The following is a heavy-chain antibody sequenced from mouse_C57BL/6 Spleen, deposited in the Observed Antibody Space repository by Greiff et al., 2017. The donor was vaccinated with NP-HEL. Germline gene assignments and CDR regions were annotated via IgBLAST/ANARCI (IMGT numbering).Heavy chain of an antibody. CDR2: IYPGDGDT. CDR3: ARGGAEVLFDY. CDR1: GYAFSSYW. Sequence: QVHVKQSGAELVKPGASVKISCKASGYAFSSYWMNWVKQRPGKGLEWIGQIYPGDGDTNYNGKFKGKATLTADKSSSTAYMQLSSLTSEDSAVYFCARGGAEVLFDYWGQGTTLTVSS. J-gene: IGHJ2*01. V-gene: IGHV1-80*01.